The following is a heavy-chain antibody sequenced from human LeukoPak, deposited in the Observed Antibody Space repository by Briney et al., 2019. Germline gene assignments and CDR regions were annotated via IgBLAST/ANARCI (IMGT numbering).Heavy chain of an antibody. Sequence: PGGSLRLSCAASGFTFSSYSMNWVRQAPGKGLEGVSFISSSSSTIYYADSVKGRFTISRDNAKNSLYLQMNSLRAEDTAVYYCARDRGGSYSAIDYWGQGTLVTVSS. D-gene: IGHD1-26*01. CDR3: ARDRGGSYSAIDY. J-gene: IGHJ4*02. CDR1: GFTFSSYS. CDR2: ISSSSSTI. V-gene: IGHV3-48*04.